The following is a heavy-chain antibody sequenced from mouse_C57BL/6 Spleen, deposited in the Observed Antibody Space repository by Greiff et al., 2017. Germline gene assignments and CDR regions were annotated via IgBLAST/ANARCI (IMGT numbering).Heavy chain of an antibody. CDR2: IHPNSGST. CDR3: ARGKANWAYLDY. D-gene: IGHD4-1*01. CDR1: GYTFTSYW. J-gene: IGHJ2*01. Sequence: QVQLQQPGAELVKPGASVKLSCKASGYTFTSYWMHWVKQRPGQGLEWIGMIHPNSGSTNYNAKFKSKATLTVDKSSSTAYMQRSSLTSKDSAVYYCARGKANWAYLDYWGQGTTLTVSS. V-gene: IGHV1-64*01.